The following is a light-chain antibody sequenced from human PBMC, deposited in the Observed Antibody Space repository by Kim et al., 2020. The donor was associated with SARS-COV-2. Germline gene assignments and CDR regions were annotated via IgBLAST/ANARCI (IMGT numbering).Light chain of an antibody. V-gene: IGLV1-40*01. CDR3: QSYDTGLAVVV. Sequence: QSVLTQPPSVSGAPGQRVTISCSGSSSNIGAGYGVHWYQQVPGTAPKLLFYDAIPGRFSASTSGTSASLDITGLQAEDEADYYCQSYDTGLAVVV. J-gene: IGLJ2*01. CDR1: SSNIGAGYG. CDR2: DA.